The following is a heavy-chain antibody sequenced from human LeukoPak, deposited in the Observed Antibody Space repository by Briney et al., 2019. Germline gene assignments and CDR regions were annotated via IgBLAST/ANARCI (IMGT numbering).Heavy chain of an antibody. CDR2: IYTSGST. D-gene: IGHD5/OR15-5a*01. CDR1: GGSISSGSYY. J-gene: IGHJ6*03. V-gene: IGHV4-61*02. CDR3: ARLSTPISTYYYMDV. Sequence: SQTLSLTCTVSGGSISSGSYYWSWIRQPAGKGLEWIGRIYTSGSTNYNPSLKSRVTISVDTSKNQFSLKLSSVTAADTAVYYCARLSTPISTYYYMDVWGKGTTVTVSS.